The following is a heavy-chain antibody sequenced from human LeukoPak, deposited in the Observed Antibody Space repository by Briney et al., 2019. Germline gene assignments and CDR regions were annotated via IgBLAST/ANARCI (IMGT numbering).Heavy chain of an antibody. CDR1: GFTFSSYA. CDR3: ARAHGGGSYFDY. J-gene: IGHJ4*02. Sequence: GRSLRLSCAASGFTFSSYAMHWVCEAPGKGLEWVAVISYDGSNKYYADSVKGRFTISRDNSKNTLYLQMNSLRAEDTAVYYCARAHGGGSYFDYWGQGTLVTVSS. D-gene: IGHD2-15*01. CDR2: ISYDGSNK. V-gene: IGHV3-30*04.